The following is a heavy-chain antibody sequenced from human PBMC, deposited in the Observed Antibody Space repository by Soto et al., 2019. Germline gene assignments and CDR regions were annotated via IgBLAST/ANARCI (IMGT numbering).Heavy chain of an antibody. J-gene: IGHJ4*02. Sequence: SETLSLTCTVSGGSINSGGYFWTWIRQQPGEGLEWIGYINYSGSTFYNPSLESRVSMSVDTSKNLFSLKLSSVTAADTAVYNCVRRRRQVYIFFHYWGQGTLVTVPP. CDR1: GGSINSGGYF. D-gene: IGHD3-3*02. V-gene: IGHV4-31*03. CDR2: INYSGST. CDR3: VRRRRQVYIFFHY.